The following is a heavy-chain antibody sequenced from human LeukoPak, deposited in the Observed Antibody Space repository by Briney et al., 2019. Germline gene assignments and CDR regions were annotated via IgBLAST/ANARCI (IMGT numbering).Heavy chain of an antibody. CDR1: GFTFSSYG. V-gene: IGHV3-30*02. Sequence: GGSLRLSCAASGFTFSSYGMHWVRQAPGKGLEWVAFIRYDGSDKSYADSVKGRFTISRDNSENTLYLQINSLRVEDTAVYYCARDFSGGNAFDIWGQGTMVTVSS. CDR3: ARDFSGGNAFDI. D-gene: IGHD3-16*01. CDR2: IRYDGSDK. J-gene: IGHJ3*02.